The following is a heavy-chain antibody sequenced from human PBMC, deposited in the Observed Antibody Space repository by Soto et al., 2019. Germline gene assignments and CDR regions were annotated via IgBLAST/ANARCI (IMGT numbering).Heavy chain of an antibody. V-gene: IGHV4-39*01. J-gene: IGHJ4*02. CDR1: GGSISSSSYY. Sequence: SETLSLTCTVSGGSISSSSYYWGWIRQPPGKGLEWIGSIYYSGSTYYNPSLKSRVTISVDTSKNQFSLKLSSVTAADTAVYYCARLYSLMDYGGKLAEYYFDYWGQGTLVTVSS. D-gene: IGHD4-17*01. CDR2: IYYSGST. CDR3: ARLYSLMDYGGKLAEYYFDY.